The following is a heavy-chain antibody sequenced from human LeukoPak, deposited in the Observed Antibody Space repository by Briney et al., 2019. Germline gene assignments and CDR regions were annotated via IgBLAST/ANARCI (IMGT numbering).Heavy chain of an antibody. CDR1: GFTFSSYA. CDR2: ISGSGDGT. V-gene: IGHV3-23*01. J-gene: IGHJ5*02. D-gene: IGHD2-8*01. CDR3: AKEPSYCTNGVCYSRVFDR. Sequence: PGGSLRLSCAASGFTFSSYAMSWVRQAPGKGLEWVSAISGSGDGTYYADSVKGRFTISRDNSKNTLYLQMSGLRAEDTAVYYCAKEPSYCTNGVCYSRVFDRWDQGTLVTVSS.